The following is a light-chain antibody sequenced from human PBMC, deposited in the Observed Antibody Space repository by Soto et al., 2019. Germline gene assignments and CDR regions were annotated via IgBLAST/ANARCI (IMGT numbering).Light chain of an antibody. J-gene: IGKJ1*01. V-gene: IGKV1-5*01. CDR2: DDS. Sequence: DIPMTQSPSTLSASVGDRVTITCRASQRINSWSAWYQQKPGKAPKLMIYDDSSLESGVPSRFSGSGSGPEFTLTISSLQPDDFATYYCQQYNSPWTFGQGNKVAIK. CDR1: QRINSW. CDR3: QQYNSPWT.